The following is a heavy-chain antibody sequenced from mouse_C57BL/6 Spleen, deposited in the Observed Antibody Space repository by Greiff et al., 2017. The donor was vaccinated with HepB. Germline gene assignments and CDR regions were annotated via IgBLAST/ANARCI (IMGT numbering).Heavy chain of an antibody. V-gene: IGHV1-26*01. CDR2: INPNNGGT. Sequence: EVQLQQSGPELVKPGASVKISCKASGYTFTDYYMNWVKQSHGKSLEWIGDINPNNGGTSYNQKFKGKATLTVDKSSSTAYMELRSLTSEDSAVYYCARFTTVVATDWYFDVWGTGTTVTVSS. CDR3: ARFTTVVATDWYFDV. D-gene: IGHD1-1*01. CDR1: GYTFTDYY. J-gene: IGHJ1*03.